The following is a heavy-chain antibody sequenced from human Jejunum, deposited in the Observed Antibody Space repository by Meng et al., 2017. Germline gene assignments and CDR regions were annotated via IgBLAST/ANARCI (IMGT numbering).Heavy chain of an antibody. CDR3: VREFTGGYFDY. V-gene: IGHV1-46*01. J-gene: IGHJ4*02. Sequence: VPPVQSRAKRKRPGALWKFPGTASGYTLSTYYLHWVRQAPGQGLGWMGVSNPSGGGTNYAQKFQGRVTMTRDTSTSTVNMELSSLKSEDTAVYYCVREFTGGYFDYWGQGTLVTVSS. CDR2: SNPSGGGT. CDR1: GYTLSTYY. D-gene: IGHD3-10*01.